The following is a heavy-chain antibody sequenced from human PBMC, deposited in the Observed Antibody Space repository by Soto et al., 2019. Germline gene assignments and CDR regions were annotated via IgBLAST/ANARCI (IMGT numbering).Heavy chain of an antibody. CDR1: GFTFSSYG. J-gene: IGHJ6*02. V-gene: IGHV3-33*01. Sequence: QVQLVESGGGVVQPGRSLRLSCAASGFTFSSYGMHWVRQAPDKGLEWVAVIWYDGSNKYYVDSVKGRFTISRDNSKNTLYLQMNSLRAEDTAVYYCARDPSDFWSGSYYYGMDVWGQGTTVTVSS. CDR2: IWYDGSNK. CDR3: ARDPSDFWSGSYYYGMDV. D-gene: IGHD3-3*01.